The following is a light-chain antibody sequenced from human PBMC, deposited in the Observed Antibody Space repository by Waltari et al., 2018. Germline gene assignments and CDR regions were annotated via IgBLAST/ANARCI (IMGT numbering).Light chain of an antibody. Sequence: DVVMTQSPLSLPITSGQPASISCRSSQSFVHSDGNTYLSWYQQKPGQPPRLLIYQISNRDSGVPDRFSGSGAGTDFTLKISRVETEDVGVYYCGQGSKVPYSFGQGTKVEI. CDR3: GQGSKVPYS. V-gene: IGKV2-30*02. J-gene: IGKJ2*03. CDR2: QIS. CDR1: QSFVHSDGNTY.